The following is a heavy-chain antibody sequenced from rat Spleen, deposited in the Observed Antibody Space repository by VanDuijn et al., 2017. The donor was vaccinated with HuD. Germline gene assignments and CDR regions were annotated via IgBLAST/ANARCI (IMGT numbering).Heavy chain of an antibody. D-gene: IGHD1-9*01. CDR2: ISPSGGST. V-gene: IGHV5-27*01. CDR3: TRARPYYGYTYGDY. J-gene: IGHJ2*01. CDR1: GFTFSNYD. Sequence: EVQLVESGGGLVQPGRSLKLSCAASGFTFSNYDMAWVRQAPTKGLEWVASISPSGGSTYYPDSVKGRFTISRDNAKSTLYLQMNSLRSEDTATYYCTRARPYYGYTYGDYWGQGVMVTVSS.